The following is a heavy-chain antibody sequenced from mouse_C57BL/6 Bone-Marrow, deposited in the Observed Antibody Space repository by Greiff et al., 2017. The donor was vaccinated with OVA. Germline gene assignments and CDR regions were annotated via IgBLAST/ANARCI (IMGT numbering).Heavy chain of an antibody. CDR2: IHPNSGST. CDR1: GYTFTSYW. J-gene: IGHJ4*01. CDR3: ARGELLYYYAMDY. D-gene: IGHD4-1*01. V-gene: IGHV1-64*01. Sequence: QVQLQQPGAELVKPGASVKLSCKASGYTFTSYWMHWVKQRPGQGLEWIGMIHPNSGSTNSNEKFKSKATLTVDKSSSTAYMQLSSLTSEDSAVYYCARGELLYYYAMDYWGQGTSVTVSS.